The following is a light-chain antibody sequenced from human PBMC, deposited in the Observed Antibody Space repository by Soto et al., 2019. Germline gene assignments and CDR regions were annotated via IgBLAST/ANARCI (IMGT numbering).Light chain of an antibody. CDR3: QQYDSSPLT. CDR1: QSVSSNY. Sequence: EIVLTQSPGTLSLSPGERATLSCRASQSVSSNYLAWYQQKPGQAPRHLSYGASSRATGIPDRFSGSGSGTDFTLTISRLEPEDFAVYYCQQYDSSPLTFGGGTKVEIK. J-gene: IGKJ4*01. V-gene: IGKV3-20*01. CDR2: GAS.